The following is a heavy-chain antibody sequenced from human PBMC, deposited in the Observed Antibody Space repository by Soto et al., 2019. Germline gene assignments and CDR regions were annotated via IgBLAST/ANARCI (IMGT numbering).Heavy chain of an antibody. D-gene: IGHD1-26*01. CDR1: GGSISSYY. CDR3: ARSTYYEYFQH. J-gene: IGHJ1*01. V-gene: IGHV4-59*01. Sequence: QVQLQESGPGLVKPSETLSLTCIVSGGSISSYYWSWIRQAPGKGLESIAYIYRSGSTNYNPSLKSRVTISVDTSKNQFSLKLNSVTAADTAVYYCARSTYYEYFQHWGQGTLVTVSS. CDR2: IYRSGST.